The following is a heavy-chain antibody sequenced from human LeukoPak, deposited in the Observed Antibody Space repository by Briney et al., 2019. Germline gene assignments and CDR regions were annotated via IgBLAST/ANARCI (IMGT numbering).Heavy chain of an antibody. CDR3: ARVYGDSGSWYGPDAFDI. CDR2: IYPGDSDT. D-gene: IGHD6-13*01. Sequence: GESLKISCKGSGYSFTRYWIGWVRQMPGKGLEWMGIIYPGDSDTRYSPSFQGQVTISADKSISTAYLQWSSLKASDTAMYYCARVYGDSGSWYGPDAFDIWGQGTMVTVSS. CDR1: GYSFTRYW. V-gene: IGHV5-51*01. J-gene: IGHJ3*02.